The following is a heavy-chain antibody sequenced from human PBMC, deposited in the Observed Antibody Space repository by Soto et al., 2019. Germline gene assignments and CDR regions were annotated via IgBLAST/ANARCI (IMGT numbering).Heavy chain of an antibody. V-gene: IGHV1-69*06. Sequence: QVQLVQSGAEVKKPGSSVKVSCKASGGTFSSYAISWVRQAPGQGLEWMGGIIPIFGTANYAQKFQGRVTITADKSTSTAYMELSSLRSEDTAVYYCARNFGSFESYDSSGYYYDYWGQGTLVTVSS. D-gene: IGHD3-22*01. CDR3: ARNFGSFESYDSSGYYYDY. CDR1: GGTFSSYA. CDR2: IIPIFGTA. J-gene: IGHJ4*02.